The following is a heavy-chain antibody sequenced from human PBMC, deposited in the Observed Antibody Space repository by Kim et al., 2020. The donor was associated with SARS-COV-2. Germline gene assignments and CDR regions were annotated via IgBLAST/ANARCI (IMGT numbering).Heavy chain of an antibody. J-gene: IGHJ4*02. D-gene: IGHD5-12*01. Sequence: VKGRFTISKDKSKNTQYLQMNSLGAEDTGVYYCASSLNGSNYPYFDYWGQGALVAVSS. V-gene: IGHV3-30*07. CDR3: ASSLNGSNYPYFDY.